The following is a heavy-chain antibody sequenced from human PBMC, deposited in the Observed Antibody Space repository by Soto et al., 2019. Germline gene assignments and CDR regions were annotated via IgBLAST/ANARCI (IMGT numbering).Heavy chain of an antibody. Sequence: EVQLVESGGGLVQPGGSLRLSCAASGFTVSSNYMSWVRQAPGKGLEWVSVIYSGGSTYYADSVKGRFTISRHNSKNTLYLQMNSLRAEDTAVYYCARVQGMLYRHYYMDVWGKGTTVTVSS. D-gene: IGHD2-8*01. CDR2: IYSGGST. CDR1: GFTVSSNY. CDR3: ARVQGMLYRHYYMDV. V-gene: IGHV3-53*04. J-gene: IGHJ6*03.